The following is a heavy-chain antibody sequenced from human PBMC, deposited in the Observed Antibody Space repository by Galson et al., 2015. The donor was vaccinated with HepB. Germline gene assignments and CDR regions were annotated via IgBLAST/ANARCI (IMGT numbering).Heavy chain of an antibody. J-gene: IGHJ4*02. V-gene: IGHV3-30-3*01. CDR2: ISYDGSNK. D-gene: IGHD4-23*01. Sequence: SLRLSCAASGFTFSSYAMHWVRQAPGKGLEWVAVISYDGSNKYYADSVKGRFTISRDNSKNTLYLQMNSLRAEDTAVYYCARDGDYGGLDYWGQGTLVTVSS. CDR1: GFTFSSYA. CDR3: ARDGDYGGLDY.